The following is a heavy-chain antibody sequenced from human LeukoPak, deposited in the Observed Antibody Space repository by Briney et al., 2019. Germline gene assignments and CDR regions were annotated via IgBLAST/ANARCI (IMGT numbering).Heavy chain of an antibody. V-gene: IGHV4-34*01. CDR2: INHSGST. J-gene: IGHJ3*02. D-gene: IGHD3-22*01. CDR3: ARGYENYYDSSGYYGAFDI. CDR1: GGSFSGYY. Sequence: PSETLSLTCAVYGGSFSGYYWSWIRQPPGKGLEWIGEINHSGSTNYNPSLKSRVTISVDTSKNQFSLKLSSVTAADTAVYYCARGYENYYDSSGYYGAFDIWGQGTMVTVSS.